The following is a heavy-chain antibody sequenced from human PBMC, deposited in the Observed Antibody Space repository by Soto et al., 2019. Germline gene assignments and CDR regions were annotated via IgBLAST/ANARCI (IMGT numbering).Heavy chain of an antibody. Sequence: ASVKVSCKVSGYTLTELSMHWVRQAPGKGLEWMGGFDPEDGETIYAQKFQGRVTMTEDTSTDTAYMELSSLRSEDTAVYYCATVGSNVNTNTITMLRGVIIGAFDIWGQGTMVTVSS. CDR2: FDPEDGET. CDR3: ATVGSNVNTNTITMLRGVIIGAFDI. J-gene: IGHJ3*02. V-gene: IGHV1-24*01. D-gene: IGHD3-10*01. CDR1: GYTLTELS.